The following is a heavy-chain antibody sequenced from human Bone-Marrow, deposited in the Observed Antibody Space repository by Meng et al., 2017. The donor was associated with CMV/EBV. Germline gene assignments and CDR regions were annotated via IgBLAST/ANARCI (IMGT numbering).Heavy chain of an antibody. CDR1: GFTLSRYD. V-gene: IGHV3-13*01. Sequence: GGSLRLSCAASGFTLSRYDIHWVRQVTGKGLEWVSGIGSAGDTYYADSVKGRFTISRDDAKNSLYLQMNSLRAEDSAMYYCAKDMIAASGVGYRYFYYAMDVWGQGTTVTVSS. D-gene: IGHD6-13*01. CDR2: IGSAGDT. J-gene: IGHJ6*02. CDR3: AKDMIAASGVGYRYFYYAMDV.